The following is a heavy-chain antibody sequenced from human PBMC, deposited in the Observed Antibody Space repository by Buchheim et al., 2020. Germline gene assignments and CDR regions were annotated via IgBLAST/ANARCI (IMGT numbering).Heavy chain of an antibody. V-gene: IGHV3-33*08. J-gene: IGHJ6*02. Sequence: VQLLESGGGLVQPGGSLRLSCAASGFTFSSYGMHWVRQAPGKGLEWVAVIWYDGSNKYYADSVKGRFTISRDNSKNTPYLQMNSLRAEDTAVYYCARSRQWLVYYGMDVWGQGTT. CDR2: IWYDGSNK. CDR3: ARSRQWLVYYGMDV. D-gene: IGHD6-19*01. CDR1: GFTFSSYG.